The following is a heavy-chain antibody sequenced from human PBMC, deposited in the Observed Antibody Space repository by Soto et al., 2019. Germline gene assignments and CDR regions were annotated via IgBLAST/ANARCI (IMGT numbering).Heavy chain of an antibody. CDR3: TKDKDRGGDNYPPFAS. Sequence: EVQLLESGGGLVQPGGSLRLSCAASGLTFSSYAMAWVRQAPGKGLEWVSSISGSGDATYYAESVKGRFTISRDNSENMVFLHMNSLRADDTAFYYCTKDKDRGGDNYPPFASWGQGALVTVSS. CDR2: ISGSGDAT. D-gene: IGHD4-17*01. J-gene: IGHJ4*02. V-gene: IGHV3-23*01. CDR1: GLTFSSYA.